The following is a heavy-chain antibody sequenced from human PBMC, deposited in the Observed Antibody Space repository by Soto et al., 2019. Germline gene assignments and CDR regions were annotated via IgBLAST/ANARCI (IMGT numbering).Heavy chain of an antibody. CDR2: ISGSGGST. CDR1: GFTFSSYA. V-gene: IGHV3-23*01. J-gene: IGHJ6*02. D-gene: IGHD3-3*01. CDR3: AKTSASVVRFLEWSQYYYYGMDV. Sequence: EVQLLESGGGLVQPRGTLRLSCAASGFTFSSYAMSWVRQAPGKGLEWVSAISGSGGSTYYADSVKGRFTISRDNSKNTLYLQMNSLRAEDTAVYYCAKTSASVVRFLEWSQYYYYGMDVWGQGTTVTVSS.